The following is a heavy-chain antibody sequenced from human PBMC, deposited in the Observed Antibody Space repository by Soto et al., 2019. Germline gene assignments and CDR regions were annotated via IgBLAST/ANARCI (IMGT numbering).Heavy chain of an antibody. CDR3: ASGYYGSGSYYYYYYGMDV. J-gene: IGHJ6*02. V-gene: IGHV4-31*03. D-gene: IGHD3-10*01. CDR1: GGSISSGGYY. CDR2: IYYSGST. Sequence: QVQLQESGPGLVKPSQTLSLTCTVSGGSISSGGYYWSWIRQHPGKGREGIGYIYYSGSTYYNPSLTSRVTISVDTSTNQFSLKLSSVTAADTAVYYCASGYYGSGSYYYYYYGMDVWGQGTTVTVSS.